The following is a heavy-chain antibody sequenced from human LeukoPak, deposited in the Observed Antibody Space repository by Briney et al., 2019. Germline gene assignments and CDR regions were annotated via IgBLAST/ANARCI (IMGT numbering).Heavy chain of an antibody. J-gene: IGHJ6*04. Sequence: PGRSLRLSCAASGFTFSSYGMHWVRQAPGKGLEWVAVISYDGSNKYYADSVKGRFTISRDNSKNTLYLQMNSLRAEDTAVYYCAKDMVRGVIINPYYYYYYGMDVWGNGTTVTVSS. V-gene: IGHV3-30*18. CDR3: AKDMVRGVIINPYYYYYYGMDV. CDR2: ISYDGSNK. D-gene: IGHD3-10*01. CDR1: GFTFSSYG.